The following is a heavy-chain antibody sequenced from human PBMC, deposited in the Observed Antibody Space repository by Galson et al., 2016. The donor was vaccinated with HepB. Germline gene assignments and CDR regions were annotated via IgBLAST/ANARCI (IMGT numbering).Heavy chain of an antibody. V-gene: IGHV3-21*01. CDR2: TGTGTRYK. J-gene: IGHJ6*02. CDR1: GFTLRTYS. D-gene: IGHD2-21*02. CDR3: AKSAEGLLRYSGLDV. Sequence: SLRLSCAASGFTLRTYSLTWVRQAPGKGLEWVSSTGTGTRYKYYADSVKGRFTISRDDPGNSLYLQMDSLSPEDTAVYFCAKSAEGLLRYSGLDVWGQGTMVTVSS.